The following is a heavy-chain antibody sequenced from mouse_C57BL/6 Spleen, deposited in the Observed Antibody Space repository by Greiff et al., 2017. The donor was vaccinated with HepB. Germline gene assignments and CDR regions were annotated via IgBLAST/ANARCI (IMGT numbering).Heavy chain of an antibody. Sequence: QVQLQQSGAELVKPGASVKLSCKASGYTFTSYWMHWVKQRPGQGLEWIGMIHPNSGSTNYNEKFKSKATLNVDKSSSTAYMQLSSLTSEDSAFYYCARKEITTVVALDYWGQGTTLTVSS. J-gene: IGHJ2*01. CDR2: IHPNSGST. D-gene: IGHD1-1*01. V-gene: IGHV1-64*01. CDR3: ARKEITTVVALDY. CDR1: GYTFTSYW.